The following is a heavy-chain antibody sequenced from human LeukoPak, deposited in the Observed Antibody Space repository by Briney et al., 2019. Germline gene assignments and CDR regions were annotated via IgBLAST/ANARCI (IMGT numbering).Heavy chain of an antibody. Sequence: GESLKISCNGSGYXFASYWICWVRQMPGKGLEWMGIIYPGDSDIRYSPSFQGQVTISADKSITTAYLQWSSLKASDTAMYYCARPAARYYGSDDYWGQGTLVTVSS. CDR3: ARPAARYYGSDDY. J-gene: IGHJ4*02. D-gene: IGHD3-3*01. CDR2: IYPGDSDI. V-gene: IGHV5-51*01. CDR1: GYXFASYW.